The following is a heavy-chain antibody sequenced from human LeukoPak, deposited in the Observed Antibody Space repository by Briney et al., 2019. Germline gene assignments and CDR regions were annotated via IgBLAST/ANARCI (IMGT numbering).Heavy chain of an antibody. D-gene: IGHD3-10*01. CDR2: VDTDGSGT. V-gene: IGHV3-74*01. J-gene: IGHJ4*02. CDR1: GITFNNYW. Sequence: GSLRLSCEASGITFNNYWLHWVRQAPGKGLVWVSRVDTDGSGTIYADSVKGRFTVSRDNAKNTLYLQMISLRVEDTAVYYCARTMGRGPGGHFDYWGQGTLVTVSS. CDR3: ARTMGRGPGGHFDY.